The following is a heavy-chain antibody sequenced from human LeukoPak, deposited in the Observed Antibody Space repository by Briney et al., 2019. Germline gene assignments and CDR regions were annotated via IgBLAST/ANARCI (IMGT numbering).Heavy chain of an antibody. Sequence: QPGGSLRLSCAASGFIFSSHEMNWVRQAPGKGLEWVSYISSSGNTIYYADSVKGRFTISRDNAKNSLYLQMNSLRAEDTAIYYCARIMTTVTTSDYWGQGTLVTASS. CDR2: ISSSGNTI. D-gene: IGHD4-17*01. CDR1: GFIFSSHE. CDR3: ARIMTTVTTSDY. V-gene: IGHV3-48*03. J-gene: IGHJ4*02.